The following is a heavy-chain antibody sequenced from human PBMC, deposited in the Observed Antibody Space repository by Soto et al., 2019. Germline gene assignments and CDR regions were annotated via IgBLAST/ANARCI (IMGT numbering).Heavy chain of an antibody. CDR3: ARDPGYYDSGDYFDY. J-gene: IGHJ4*02. V-gene: IGHV3-48*02. CDR1: GFSFSSYS. CDR2: ISGGSTTI. Sequence: PGGSLRLSCAASGFSFSSYSMNWVRQAPGKGLEWVSYISGGSTTIYYADSVKGRFTISRDNAKNSLYLRMNSLRDEDTAVYYCARDPGYYDSGDYFDYWGQGALVTVSS. D-gene: IGHD3-22*01.